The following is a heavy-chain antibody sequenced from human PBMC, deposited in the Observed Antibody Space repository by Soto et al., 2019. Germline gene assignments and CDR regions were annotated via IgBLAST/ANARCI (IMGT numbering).Heavy chain of an antibody. J-gene: IGHJ3*01. Sequence: PSEALSLTCTVSGGSVSSGGYYWSWIRQPPGKGLEWIGYIYYNGGTNYNPSLNSRVTMSVDTSKNQFSLKLTSVTTADTAVYYCAGDPGYVDLWGQGTMVPVSS. CDR3: AGDPGYVDL. CDR2: IYYNGGT. CDR1: GGSVSSGGYY. V-gene: IGHV4-61*08. D-gene: IGHD2-2*01.